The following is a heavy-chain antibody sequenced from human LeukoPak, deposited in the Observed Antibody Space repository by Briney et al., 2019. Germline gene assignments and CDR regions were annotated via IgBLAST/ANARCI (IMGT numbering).Heavy chain of an antibody. Sequence: GESLKISCKGSGYSFASSWIGWVRQMPGKGLEWMGIIYPGDSDTRYSPSFQGQVTISADKSISTAYLQWSSLKASDAAIYYCSRRASAFEYFDFWGQGTLVTV. J-gene: IGHJ4*02. CDR2: IYPGDSDT. V-gene: IGHV5-51*01. CDR3: SRRASAFEYFDF. CDR1: GYSFASSW. D-gene: IGHD3-10*01.